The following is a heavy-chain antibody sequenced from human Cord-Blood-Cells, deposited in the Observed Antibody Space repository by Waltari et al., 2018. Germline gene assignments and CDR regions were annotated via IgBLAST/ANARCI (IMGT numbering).Heavy chain of an antibody. Sequence: EVQLVESGGGLVQPGRSLRLSCAASGFTFDVYAMHWVRQAPGKGLEWVSGISWNSGSIGYADSVKGRFTISRDNAKNSLYLQMNSLRAEDTALYYCAKVGNYGDYVVDYWGQGTLVTVSS. CDR3: AKVGNYGDYVVDY. J-gene: IGHJ4*02. V-gene: IGHV3-9*01. CDR2: ISWNSGSI. D-gene: IGHD4-17*01. CDR1: GFTFDVYA.